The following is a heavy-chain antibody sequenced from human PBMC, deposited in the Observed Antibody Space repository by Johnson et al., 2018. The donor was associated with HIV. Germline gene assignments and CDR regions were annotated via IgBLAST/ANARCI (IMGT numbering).Heavy chain of an antibody. J-gene: IGHJ3*02. Sequence: QVQVVESGGGVVQPGRSLRLSCAAFGITFSRYGMHWVRQAPGQGLEWVSVIYSSGSAYNADSMKGRFTISRDNSKNTLYLQMNSLRAGDTAVYYCARGLRYFDWFDAFDIWGQGTMVTVSS. CDR2: IYSSGSA. V-gene: IGHV3-NL1*01. CDR3: ARGLRYFDWFDAFDI. CDR1: GITFSRYG. D-gene: IGHD3-9*01.